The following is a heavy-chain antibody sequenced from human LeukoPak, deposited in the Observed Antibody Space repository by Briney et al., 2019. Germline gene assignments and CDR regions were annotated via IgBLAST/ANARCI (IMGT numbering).Heavy chain of an antibody. V-gene: IGHV5-51*01. Sequence: GESLKISCKGAGYSFSNYYIDWVRQMPGKGLEGMGVMYPGGSDIRYSPSFQGQVTISADKSIDTAYLQWSSLKASDSAMYYCASRTGSYYPFDAWGQGTLVTVCS. D-gene: IGHD1-26*01. J-gene: IGHJ4*02. CDR3: ASRTGSYYPFDA. CDR2: MYPGGSDI. CDR1: GYSFSNYY.